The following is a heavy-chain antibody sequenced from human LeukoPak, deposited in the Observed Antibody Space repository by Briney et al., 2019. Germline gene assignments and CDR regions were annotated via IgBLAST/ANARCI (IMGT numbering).Heavy chain of an antibody. Sequence: GRSLRLSCAASGFTFSSYAMHWVRQAPGKGLEWVAVISYDGGNKYYADSVKGRFTISRDNSKNTLYLQMNSLRAEDTAVYYCARKESAGGYVLDFDYWGQGTLVTVSS. J-gene: IGHJ4*02. CDR1: GFTFSSYA. CDR2: ISYDGGNK. V-gene: IGHV3-30-3*01. D-gene: IGHD5-12*01. CDR3: ARKESAGGYVLDFDY.